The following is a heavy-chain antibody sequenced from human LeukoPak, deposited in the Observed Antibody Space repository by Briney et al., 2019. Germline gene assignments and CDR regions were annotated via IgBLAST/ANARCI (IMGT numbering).Heavy chain of an antibody. V-gene: IGHV4-34*01. J-gene: IGHJ4*02. D-gene: IGHD6-25*01. Sequence: SETLSLTCAVYGGSFSGYYWSWIRQPPGKGLEWIGEINHSGSTNYNPSLKSRVTISVDTSKNQFSLKLSSVTAADTAVYYCARAAARRSLQVWGQGTLVTVSS. CDR2: INHSGST. CDR3: ARAAARRSLQV. CDR1: GGSFSGYY.